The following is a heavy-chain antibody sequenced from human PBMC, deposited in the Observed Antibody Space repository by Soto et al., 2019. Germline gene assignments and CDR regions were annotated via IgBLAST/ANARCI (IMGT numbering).Heavy chain of an antibody. D-gene: IGHD3-3*01. CDR3: ARNSGLPGRFWYFEI. J-gene: IGHJ2*01. V-gene: IGHV1-2*02. CDR2: VNPKRGGR. Sequence: QVLLEQSGAEVKKPGASVMVSCKTYGYTFADYFLHWVRQAPGQGPEWMGFVNPKRGGREYAQKLLGRVTMNRDTSINTINMDLNWLTSGDTAVYYCARNSGLPGRFWYFEIWGRGTLVTVSS. CDR1: GYTFADYF.